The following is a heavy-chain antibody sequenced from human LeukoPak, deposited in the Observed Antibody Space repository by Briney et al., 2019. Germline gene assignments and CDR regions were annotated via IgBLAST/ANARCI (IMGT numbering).Heavy chain of an antibody. V-gene: IGHV3-23*01. CDR1: GFTFSSYA. J-gene: IGHJ5*02. D-gene: IGHD5-18*01. Sequence: GGSLRLSCAASGFTFSSYAMSWVRQAPGKGLEWVSDISGSGGSTYYADSVKGRFTISRDNSKNTLYLQMNSLGADDTAVYHCAKHSLSYGYRGWFDPWGQGTLVTVSS. CDR2: ISGSGGST. CDR3: AKHSLSYGYRGWFDP.